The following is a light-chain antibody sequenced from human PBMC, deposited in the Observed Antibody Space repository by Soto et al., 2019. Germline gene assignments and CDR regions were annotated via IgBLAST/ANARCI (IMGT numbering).Light chain of an antibody. CDR2: NDY. CDR1: ISNIGGYT. J-gene: IGLJ1*01. V-gene: IGLV1-44*01. CDR3: ATWDDSQKGV. Sequence: QSVLTQPPSASGTPGQRVTISCSGNISNIGGYTVNWYQHLPGTAPKLLIYNDYQRPSGVPGRFSGSKSGTSASLAISGLQSEDEADYYCATWDDSQKGVFGAGTKVTVL.